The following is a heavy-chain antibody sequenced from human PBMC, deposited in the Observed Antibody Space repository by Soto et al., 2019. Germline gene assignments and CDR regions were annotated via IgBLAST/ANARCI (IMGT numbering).Heavy chain of an antibody. V-gene: IGHV3-23*01. CDR3: ARKVVGSTSRPDYWYFDL. CDR1: GFTFINYA. D-gene: IGHD2-21*01. CDR2: ISGGGDAT. J-gene: IGHJ2*01. Sequence: EVQLLESGGDSVQPGGSVRLSCAGSGFTFINYAMNWVQAPGKGLEWVSTISGGGDATFFADSVRGRFTFSRDNSKNTVTLQMNSLGVDDTAVYYCARKVVGSTSRPDYWYFDLWGRGTLVTVSS.